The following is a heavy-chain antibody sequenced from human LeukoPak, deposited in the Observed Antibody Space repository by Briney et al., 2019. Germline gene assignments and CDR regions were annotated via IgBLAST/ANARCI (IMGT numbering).Heavy chain of an antibody. CDR2: INTNTGNP. Sequence: ASVKVSCKASGYTFTGYYMHWVRQAPGQGLEWMGWINTNTGNPTYAQGFTGRFVFSLDTSVSTAYLQISSLKAEDTAVYYCAREWSDSTRPGVTYYYYGMDVWGQGTTVTVSS. CDR3: AREWSDSTRPGVTYYYYGMDV. J-gene: IGHJ6*02. CDR1: GYTFTGYY. D-gene: IGHD2-2*01. V-gene: IGHV7-4-1*02.